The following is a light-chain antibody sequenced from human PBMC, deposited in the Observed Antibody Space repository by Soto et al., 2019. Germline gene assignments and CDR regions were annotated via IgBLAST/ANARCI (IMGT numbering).Light chain of an antibody. V-gene: IGLV2-11*01. Sequence: QSALTQPRSVSGSPGQSVTSSCTGTSSDVGGYNYVSWYQQHPGRAPKLMIYDVTKRPSGVPDRLSGSKSGSTASLTISGLQAEDEADYCCCSYAGSYSWVFGGGTKVTVL. J-gene: IGLJ3*02. CDR2: DVT. CDR1: SSDVGGYNY. CDR3: CSYAGSYSWV.